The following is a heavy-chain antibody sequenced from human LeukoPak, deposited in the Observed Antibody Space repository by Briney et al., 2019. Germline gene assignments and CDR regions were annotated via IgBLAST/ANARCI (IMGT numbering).Heavy chain of an antibody. J-gene: IGHJ4*02. CDR2: IYYSGST. Sequence: SETLSHTCTVSGGSISSYYWSWIRQPPGKGLEWIGYIYYSGSTNYNPSLKSRVTISVDTSKNQFSLKLSSVTAADTAVYYCARDDPAAAGKYFDYWGQGTLVTVSS. V-gene: IGHV4-59*01. D-gene: IGHD6-25*01. CDR3: ARDDPAAAGKYFDY. CDR1: GGSISSYY.